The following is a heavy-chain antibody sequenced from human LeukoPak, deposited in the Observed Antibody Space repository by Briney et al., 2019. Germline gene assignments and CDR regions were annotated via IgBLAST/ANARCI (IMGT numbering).Heavy chain of an antibody. CDR1: GGSISSSNW. J-gene: IGHJ4*02. Sequence: SETLSLTCAVSGGSISSSNWWSWIRQPPGKGLEWIGYIYYSGSTNYNPSLKSRVTISVDTSKNQFSLKLSSVTAADTAVYYCARIRITMVRGVIMGYYFDYWGQGTLVTVSS. D-gene: IGHD3-10*01. CDR3: ARIRITMVRGVIMGYYFDY. V-gene: IGHV4-61*01. CDR2: IYYSGST.